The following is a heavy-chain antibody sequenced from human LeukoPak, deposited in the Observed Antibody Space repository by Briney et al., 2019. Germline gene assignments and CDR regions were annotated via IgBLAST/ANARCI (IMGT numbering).Heavy chain of an antibody. CDR2: IYYSGST. CDR3: ASKPKTGLVLLKAAFDI. V-gene: IGHV4-59*12. D-gene: IGHD1-7*01. CDR1: GGSISSYY. J-gene: IGHJ3*02. Sequence: SETLSLTCTVSGGSISSYYWSWIRQPPGKGLEWIGYIYYSGSTNYNPSLKSRVTISVDTSKNQFSLKLSSVTAADTAVYYCASKPKTGLVLLKAAFDIWGQGTMVTVSS.